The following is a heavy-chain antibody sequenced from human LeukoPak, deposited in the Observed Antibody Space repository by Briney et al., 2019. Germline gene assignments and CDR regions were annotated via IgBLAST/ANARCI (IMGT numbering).Heavy chain of an antibody. CDR1: GGTFSSYA. V-gene: IGHV3-64*01. CDR3: ARAGGYGGYVDFDY. J-gene: IGHJ4*02. Sequence: GASVKVSCKASGGTFSSYAMHWVRQAPGKGLEYVSGISSNGDNTYYANSVKGRFTISRDNSKNTLYLQMGSLRAEDMAVYYCARAGGYGGYVDFDYWGQGNLVTVSS. D-gene: IGHD5-12*01. CDR2: ISSNGDNT.